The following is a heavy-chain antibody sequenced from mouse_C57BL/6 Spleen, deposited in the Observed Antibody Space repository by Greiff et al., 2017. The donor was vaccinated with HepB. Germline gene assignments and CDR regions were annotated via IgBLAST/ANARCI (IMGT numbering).Heavy chain of an antibody. CDR1: GYTFTSYW. V-gene: IGHV1-69*01. CDR3: ARGSYYGNYEFAY. CDR2: IDPSDSYT. D-gene: IGHD2-1*01. J-gene: IGHJ3*01. Sequence: QVQLQQPGAELVMPGASVKLSCKASGYTFTSYWMHWVKQRPGQGLEWIGEIDPSDSYTNYNQKFKGKSTLTVDKSSSTAYMQLSSLTSEDSAVYYCARGSYYGNYEFAYWGQGTLVTVSA.